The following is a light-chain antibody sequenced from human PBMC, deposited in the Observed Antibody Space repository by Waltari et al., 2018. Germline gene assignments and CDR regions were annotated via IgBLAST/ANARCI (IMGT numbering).Light chain of an antibody. J-gene: IGKJ3*01. Sequence: TQLTQSPSSLAASVGDRVTISCRTSQVILGYLAWYQQKPGKAPKLLIYAASTLQSGVPSRFSGSGSGMDFNITISNLQPEDFATYYCQQLKSYPIT. CDR3: QQLKSYPIT. V-gene: IGKV1-9*01. CDR1: QVILGY. CDR2: AAS.